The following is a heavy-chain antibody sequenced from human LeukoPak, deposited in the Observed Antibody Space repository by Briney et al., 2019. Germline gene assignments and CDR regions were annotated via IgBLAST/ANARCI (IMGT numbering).Heavy chain of an antibody. CDR2: ISGDGGST. V-gene: IGHV3-43*02. D-gene: IGHD3-10*01. CDR3: AKDPFNYGSGSYYNEDY. J-gene: IGHJ4*02. Sequence: PGGSLRLSCAASGFTFVDYAMHWVRQAPGKGLEWVSLISGDGGSTYYADSVNVRFTISRDNSKDSLYLQMNSLRTEDTALYYCAKDPFNYGSGSYYNEDYWGQGTLVTVSS. CDR1: GFTFVDYA.